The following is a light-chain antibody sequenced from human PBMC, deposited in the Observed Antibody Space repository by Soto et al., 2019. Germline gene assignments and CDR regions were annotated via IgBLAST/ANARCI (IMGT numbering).Light chain of an antibody. V-gene: IGKV1-33*01. CDR3: QQYNSYPIT. CDR2: DAS. CDR1: QSISSY. Sequence: DIQMTQSPSSLSASVGDRVTITCRASQSISSYLNWYQQKPGKAPKLLIYDASNLETGVPSRFSGSGSGTDFTFTISSLQPDDFATYYCQQYNSYPITFGQGTRLEIK. J-gene: IGKJ5*01.